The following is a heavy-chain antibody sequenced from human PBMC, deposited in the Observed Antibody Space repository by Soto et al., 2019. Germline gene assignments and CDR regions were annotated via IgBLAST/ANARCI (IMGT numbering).Heavy chain of an antibody. D-gene: IGHD2-15*01. Sequence: GGSLRLSCAASGFTFSSYSMNWVRQAPGKGLEWVSYISSSSSNIYYADSVKGRFTISRDNAKNSLYLQMNSLRDEDTAVYYCARGPLYCSGGSCYSHFDYWGQGTLVTVSS. CDR3: ARGPLYCSGGSCYSHFDY. J-gene: IGHJ4*02. CDR2: ISSSSSNI. CDR1: GFTFSSYS. V-gene: IGHV3-48*02.